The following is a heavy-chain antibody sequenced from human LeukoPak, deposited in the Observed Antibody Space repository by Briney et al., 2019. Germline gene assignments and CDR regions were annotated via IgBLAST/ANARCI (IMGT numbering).Heavy chain of an antibody. CDR1: GFTFSSYA. CDR2: LYSGGST. J-gene: IGHJ5*02. CDR3: ARLPCSSSWSTCGS. Sequence: GGSLRLSCAASGFTFSSYAMHWVRQAPGKGLEWVSVLYSGGSTYYADSVKGRFTISRDKSKNTLYLQMNSLRAEDTAVYYCARLPCSSSWSTCGSWGQGTLVTVSS. D-gene: IGHD6-13*01. V-gene: IGHV3-53*01.